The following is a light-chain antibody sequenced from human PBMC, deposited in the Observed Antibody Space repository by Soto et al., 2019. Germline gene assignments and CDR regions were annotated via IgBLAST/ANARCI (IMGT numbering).Light chain of an antibody. V-gene: IGKV3-11*01. Sequence: ESVLTQSPGTLYLSPGESATLSCRASQSVRSSHLAWYQQKPGQAPRLLIYDASNRASGIPARFSGSGSGADFTLTISILEPEDFAVYYCQQRSNWPSFGGGTKVEIK. CDR3: QQRSNWPS. CDR1: QSVRSSH. J-gene: IGKJ4*01. CDR2: DAS.